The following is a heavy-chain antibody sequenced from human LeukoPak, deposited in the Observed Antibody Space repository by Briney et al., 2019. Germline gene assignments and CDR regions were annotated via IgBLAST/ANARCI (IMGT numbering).Heavy chain of an antibody. CDR3: AKEQIVVVVAAITYYFDY. CDR2: ISYDGSNK. Sequence: GGSLRLSCAASGFTFSSYAMSWVRQAPGKGLEWVAVISYDGSNKYYADSVKGRFTISRDNSKNTLYLQMNSLRAEDTAVYYCAKEQIVVVVAAITYYFDYWGQGTLVTVSS. CDR1: GFTFSSYA. J-gene: IGHJ4*02. D-gene: IGHD2-15*01. V-gene: IGHV3-30*18.